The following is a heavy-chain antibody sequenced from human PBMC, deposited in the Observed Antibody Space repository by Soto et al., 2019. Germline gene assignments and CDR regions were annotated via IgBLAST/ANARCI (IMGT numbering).Heavy chain of an antibody. J-gene: IGHJ6*03. Sequence: QVQLQESGPGLVKPSETLSLTCTVSGGSISSYYWSWIRQPPGKGLEWIGYIYYSGSTNYNPSLNDQVTISVDTAKNQFALKLSSVPAEDTAVYYCARQGGQGSGSYQLYYYYMDVWGKGTTVTVSS. CDR2: IYYSGST. D-gene: IGHD3-10*01. CDR3: ARQGGQGSGSYQLYYYYMDV. V-gene: IGHV4-59*08. CDR1: GGSISSYY.